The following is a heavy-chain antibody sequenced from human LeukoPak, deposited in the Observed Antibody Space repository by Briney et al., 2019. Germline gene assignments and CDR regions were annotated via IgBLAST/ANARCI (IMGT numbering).Heavy chain of an antibody. CDR1: GFTFTNYY. D-gene: IGHD3-10*01. CDR2: INPNSGGT. V-gene: IGHV1-2*02. Sequence: ASVKVSCKASGFTFTNYYMHWVRQAPGQGLEWMGWINPNSGGTNYAQKFQGRVTMTRDTSISTAYMELSRLRSDDTAVYYCARELVGFGDYYGMDVWGQGTTVTVSS. J-gene: IGHJ6*02. CDR3: ARELVGFGDYYGMDV.